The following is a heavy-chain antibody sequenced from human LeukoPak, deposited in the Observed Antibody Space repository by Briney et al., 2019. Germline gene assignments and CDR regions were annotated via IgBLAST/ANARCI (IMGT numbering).Heavy chain of an antibody. CDR2: IYYSGST. Sequence: SETLSLTCTVSGGSISSYYWSWIRQPPGKGLEWIGYIYYSGSTNYNPSLKSRVTISVDTSKNQFSLKLSSVTAADTAVYYCASHFGDSSGYNWFDPWGQGTLVTVSS. D-gene: IGHD3-22*01. V-gene: IGHV4-59*01. CDR3: ASHFGDSSGYNWFDP. CDR1: GGSISSYY. J-gene: IGHJ5*02.